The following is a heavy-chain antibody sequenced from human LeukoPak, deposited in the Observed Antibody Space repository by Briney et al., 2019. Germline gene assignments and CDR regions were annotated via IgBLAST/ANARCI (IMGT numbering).Heavy chain of an antibody. V-gene: IGHV3-9*01. CDR1: GFPFDEYA. CDR2: ISWNSGLI. CDR3: AKVGIFGLVTYYFDY. D-gene: IGHD3/OR15-3a*01. Sequence: PGGSLRLSCAASGFPFDEYAMHWVRQAPGKGLEWVSGISWNSGLIDYADSVKGRFTISRDNAKNSLFLQMNSLKAEDTAFYYCAKVGIFGLVTYYFDYWGQGTLVTVSS. J-gene: IGHJ4*02.